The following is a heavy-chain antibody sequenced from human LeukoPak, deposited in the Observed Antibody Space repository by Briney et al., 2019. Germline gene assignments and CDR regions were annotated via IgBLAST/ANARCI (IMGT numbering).Heavy chain of an antibody. CDR3: SRGIDPYKLGNV. J-gene: IGHJ1*01. CDR2: ISHGEGT. D-gene: IGHD1-1*01. CDR1: GVSFSQYY. V-gene: IGHV4-34*01. Sequence: SETLSLTCDVSGVSFSQYYWTWVRQPPGKGLELIGEISHGEGTHYNPSLKSRVTISLDTSKNQFSLKLNSVTAADGAVYYCSRGIDPYKLGNVWGQGTLVTVCS.